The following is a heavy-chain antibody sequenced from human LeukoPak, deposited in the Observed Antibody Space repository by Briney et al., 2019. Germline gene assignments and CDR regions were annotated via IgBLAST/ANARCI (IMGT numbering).Heavy chain of an antibody. D-gene: IGHD3-22*01. CDR1: GASISSGSYY. CDR3: AREDHDTSGHDC. CDR2: IYISGST. Sequence: SETLSLTCTVSGASISSGSYYWNWIQQPAGKGLEWIGRIYISGSTNYNPSLKSRVTTSIDTSKNQFSLKLSSLTAADTAVHYCAREDHDTSGHDCWGQGTLVTVSS. V-gene: IGHV4-61*02. J-gene: IGHJ4*02.